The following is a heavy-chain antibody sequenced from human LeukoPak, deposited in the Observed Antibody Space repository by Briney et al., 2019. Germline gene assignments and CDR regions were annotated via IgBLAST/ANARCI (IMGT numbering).Heavy chain of an antibody. CDR2: ISSSGSTI. CDR3: ARDGVTIFGVVDNWFDP. Sequence: GGSLRLSCAASGFTFSDCYMSWIRQAPGKGLEWVSYISSSGSTIYYADSVKGRFTISRDNAKNSLYLQMNSLRAEDTAVYYCARDGVTIFGVVDNWFDPWGQGTLVTVSS. D-gene: IGHD3-3*01. CDR1: GFTFSDCY. J-gene: IGHJ5*02. V-gene: IGHV3-11*01.